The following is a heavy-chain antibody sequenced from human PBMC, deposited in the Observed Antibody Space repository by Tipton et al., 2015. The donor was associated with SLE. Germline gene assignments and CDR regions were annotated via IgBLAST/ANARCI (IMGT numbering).Heavy chain of an antibody. Sequence: TLSLTCTVSGGSISSGGYYWSWIRQHPGKGLEWIGYIYYSGSTYYNPSLKSRVTISVDTSKNQFSLKLSSVTAADTAVYYCARTGILTLFDYWGQGTLVTVSS. CDR3: ARTGILTLFDY. V-gene: IGHV4-31*03. CDR1: GGSISSGGYY. J-gene: IGHJ4*02. CDR2: IYYSGST. D-gene: IGHD4-23*01.